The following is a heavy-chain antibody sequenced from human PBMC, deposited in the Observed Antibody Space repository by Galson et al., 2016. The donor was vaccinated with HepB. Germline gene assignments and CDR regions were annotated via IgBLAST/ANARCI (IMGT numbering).Heavy chain of an antibody. CDR1: GASISNNYW. CDR3: TRGTLGTSATMAFDY. Sequence: SETLSLTCAVSGASISNNYWWGWVRQSPEKGLEWIGEIYQSVTANYNPSFTRRATIAVDTSKNQISLRLDSVTAADTAVYYCTRGTLGTSATMAFDYWGQGTLVSVSS. CDR2: IYQSVTA. V-gene: IGHV4-4*02. J-gene: IGHJ4*02. D-gene: IGHD4/OR15-4a*01.